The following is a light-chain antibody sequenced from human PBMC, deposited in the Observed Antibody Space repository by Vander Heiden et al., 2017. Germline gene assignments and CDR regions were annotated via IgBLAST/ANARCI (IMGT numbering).Light chain of an antibody. CDR3: QQDYSYPFT. CDR1: QGISSY. Sequence: AIRMTQSPSSFSASTGDRVTITCRASQGISSYLAWYQQKPGKAPKLLIYAASTFQSGVPSTFSGSGSGTDFTLTISCLHSEDFATYYCQQDYSYPFTFGPWTKVDIK. CDR2: AAS. J-gene: IGKJ3*01. V-gene: IGKV1-8*01.